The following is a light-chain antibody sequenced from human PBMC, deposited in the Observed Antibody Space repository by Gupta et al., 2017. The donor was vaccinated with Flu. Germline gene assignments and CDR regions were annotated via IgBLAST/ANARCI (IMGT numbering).Light chain of an antibody. CDR2: GVS. Sequence: GERATLPCRASQSVSSSFAWYQQNPGQVPRLLIYGVSTRATGIPPRFSGSGFGTEFTLTISSLQSEDFAVYYCQQYYNWPWTFGQGTKVEIK. V-gene: IGKV3-15*01. CDR1: QSVSSS. CDR3: QQYYNWPWT. J-gene: IGKJ1*01.